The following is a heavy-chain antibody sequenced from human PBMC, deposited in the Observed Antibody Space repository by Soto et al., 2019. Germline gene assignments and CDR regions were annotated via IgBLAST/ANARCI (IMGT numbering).Heavy chain of an antibody. CDR3: AKDRMGAGVRGYFDY. CDR2: ISYDGRNK. Sequence: QVQLVESGGGVVQPGKSLRLYCAGSGFTFSSYGMDWVRQAPGKGLEWVAVISYDGRNKYYADSVKRRFTISRDNSKNTLYLQMSSLRADDTAVYYCAKDRMGAGVRGYFDYWGQGTLVTVSS. V-gene: IGHV3-30*18. J-gene: IGHJ4*02. D-gene: IGHD3-10*01. CDR1: GFTFSSYG.